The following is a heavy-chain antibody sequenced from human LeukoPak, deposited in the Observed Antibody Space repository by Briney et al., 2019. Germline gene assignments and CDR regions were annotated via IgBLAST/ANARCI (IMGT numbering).Heavy chain of an antibody. J-gene: IGHJ5*02. Sequence: PETLSLTCTVSGGSISSHYWSWIRQPPGKGLEWIGYIYYSGSTNYNPSLKSRVTISVDTSKNQFSLRLSSVTAADTAVYYCAREPGGGNWFDPWGQGTLVTVSS. V-gene: IGHV4-59*11. D-gene: IGHD3-16*01. CDR2: IYYSGST. CDR3: AREPGGGNWFDP. CDR1: GGSISSHY.